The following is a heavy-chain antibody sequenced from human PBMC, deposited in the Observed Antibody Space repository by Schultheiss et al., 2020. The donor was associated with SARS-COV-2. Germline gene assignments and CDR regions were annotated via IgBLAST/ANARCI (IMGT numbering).Heavy chain of an antibody. CDR1: GFTFDDYA. V-gene: IGHV3-21*01. CDR3: AKESNSGGPV. Sequence: GESLKISCAASGFTFDDYAMHWVRQAPGKGLEWVSSISSSSSYIYYADSVKGRFTISRDNAKNTLYLQMNSLRAEDTAVYYCAKESNSGGPVWGQGTLVTVSS. D-gene: IGHD1-26*01. J-gene: IGHJ4*02. CDR2: ISSSSSYI.